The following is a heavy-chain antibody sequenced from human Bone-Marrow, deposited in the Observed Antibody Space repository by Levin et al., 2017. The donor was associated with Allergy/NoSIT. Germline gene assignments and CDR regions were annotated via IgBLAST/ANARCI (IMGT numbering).Heavy chain of an antibody. J-gene: IGHJ6*02. CDR2: ISGSGGST. Sequence: GGSLRLSCAASGFTFSSYAMSWVRQAPGKGLEWVSAISGSGGSTYYADSVKGRFTISRDNSKNTLYLQMNSLRAEDTAVYYCAKYDYDFWSGYTEYYDYGMDVWGQGTTVTVSS. V-gene: IGHV3-23*01. D-gene: IGHD3-3*01. CDR1: GFTFSSYA. CDR3: AKYDYDFWSGYTEYYDYGMDV.